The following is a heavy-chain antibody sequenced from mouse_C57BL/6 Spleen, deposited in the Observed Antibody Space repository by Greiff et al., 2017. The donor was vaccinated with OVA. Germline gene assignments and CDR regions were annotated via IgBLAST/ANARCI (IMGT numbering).Heavy chain of an antibody. Sequence: VQLQQSGPGLVKPSQSLSLTCSVTGYSITSGYYWNWIRQFPGNKLEWMGYISYDGSNNYNPSLKNRISITRDTSKNQFFLKLNSVTTEDTATYYCASYYGSYWYFDVWGTGTTVTVSS. CDR1: GYSITSGYY. CDR3: ASYYGSYWYFDV. J-gene: IGHJ1*03. D-gene: IGHD2-2*01. V-gene: IGHV3-6*01. CDR2: ISYDGSN.